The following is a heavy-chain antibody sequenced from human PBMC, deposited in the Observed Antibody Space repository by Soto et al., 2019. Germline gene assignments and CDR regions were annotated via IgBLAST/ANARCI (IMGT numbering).Heavy chain of an antibody. CDR2: LSYDGDKE. J-gene: IGHJ4*02. CDR3: GKDLMGEQWLGVMHY. V-gene: IGHV3-30*18. CDR1: GFSFSDYG. D-gene: IGHD6-19*01. Sequence: QVQLEESGGNVVQPGRSLRLSCAASGFSFSDYGMHWVRQAPGKGLESVALLSYDGDKEYYADSVKGRFTISRDNSKNTVFLQMNGLRPEDTAVYYCGKDLMGEQWLGVMHYWGQGTRVTVSS.